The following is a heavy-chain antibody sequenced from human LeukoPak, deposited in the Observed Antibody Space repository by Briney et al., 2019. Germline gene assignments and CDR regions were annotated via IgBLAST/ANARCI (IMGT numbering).Heavy chain of an antibody. CDR1: GFTFSSYG. J-gene: IGHJ4*02. V-gene: IGHV3-33*01. CDR3: ARDPLSYYYDSSGYYQD. CDR2: IGYDGSNK. Sequence: GGSLRLSCAASGFTFSSYGMHWVRQAPGKGLEWVAVIGYDGSNKYYADSVKGRFTISRDNSKNTLYLQMNSPRAEDAAVYYCARDPLSYYYDSSGYYQDWGQGALVTVSS. D-gene: IGHD3-22*01.